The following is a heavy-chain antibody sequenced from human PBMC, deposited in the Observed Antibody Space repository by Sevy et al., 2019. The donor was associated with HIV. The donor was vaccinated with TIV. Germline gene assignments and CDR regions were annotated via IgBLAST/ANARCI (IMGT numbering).Heavy chain of an antibody. CDR1: GFTFRNYA. CDR3: XXXXXXSGYFDY. D-gene: IGHD3-22*01. Sequence: GGSLRLSCAASGFTFRNYAMNWVRQAPGKGLEWVSGISGTGGSGDKTNYADSVKGRFTISRDDSKNSLYLQLNTLRXXXXXXXXXXXXXXXSGYFDYWGQGTLVTVSS. V-gene: IGHV3-23*01. J-gene: IGHJ4*02. CDR2: ISGTGGSGDKT.